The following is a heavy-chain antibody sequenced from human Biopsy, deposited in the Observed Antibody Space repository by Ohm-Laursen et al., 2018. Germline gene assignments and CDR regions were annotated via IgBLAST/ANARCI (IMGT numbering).Heavy chain of an antibody. CDR1: GYSVTNDYY. V-gene: IGHV4-38-2*01. J-gene: IGHJ6*02. CDR3: ARVAGGYAYYYGMDV. Sequence: GTLSLTCAVSGYSVTNDYYWGWIRQPPGKGLAWIGNIYYDGITYYNPSLKSRVAMSVDTSKIHFSLKLTSVTAADTAVYYCARVAGGYAYYYGMDVWGQGTTVIVSS. CDR2: IYYDGIT. D-gene: IGHD5-12*01.